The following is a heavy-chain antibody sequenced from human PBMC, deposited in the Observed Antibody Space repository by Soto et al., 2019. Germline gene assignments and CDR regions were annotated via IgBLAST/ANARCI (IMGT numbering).Heavy chain of an antibody. Sequence: SETLSLTCTVSGGSISSYYWSWIRQPPGKGLEWIGYIYYSGSTNYNPSLKSRVTISVDTSKNQFSLKLSSVTAADTAVYYCARYSSGWRGDYWGQGTLVTVSS. V-gene: IGHV4-59*08. D-gene: IGHD6-19*01. CDR3: ARYSSGWRGDY. CDR1: GGSISSYY. J-gene: IGHJ4*02. CDR2: IYYSGST.